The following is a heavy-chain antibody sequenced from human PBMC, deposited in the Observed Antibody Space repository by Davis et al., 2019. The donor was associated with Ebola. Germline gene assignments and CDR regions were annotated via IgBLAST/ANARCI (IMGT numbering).Heavy chain of an antibody. V-gene: IGHV3-30*03. CDR2: ISYDGSNK. Sequence: PGGSLRLSCAASGFTFSSYGMHWVRQAPGKGLEWVAVISYDGSNKYYADSVKGRFTISRDNSKNTLYLQMNSLRAEDTAVYYCARDSHDFWSGYWTDYYYYGLDVWGQGTTVTVSS. D-gene: IGHD3-3*01. CDR1: GFTFSSYG. J-gene: IGHJ6*02. CDR3: ARDSHDFWSGYWTDYYYYGLDV.